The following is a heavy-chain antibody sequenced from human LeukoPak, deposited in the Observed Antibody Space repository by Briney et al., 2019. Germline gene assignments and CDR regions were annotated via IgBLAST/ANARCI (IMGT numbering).Heavy chain of an antibody. Sequence: PSETLSLTCTVSGGSISSSSYYWGWIRQPPGKGLEWIGSIYYSGSTYYNPSLKSRVTISVDTSKNQFSLKLSSVTAADTAVYYCARDQLYFQSEDYYDSSGLDPWGQGTLVTVSS. D-gene: IGHD3-22*01. CDR3: ARDQLYFQSEDYYDSSGLDP. V-gene: IGHV4-39*07. CDR1: GGSISSSSYY. J-gene: IGHJ5*02. CDR2: IYYSGST.